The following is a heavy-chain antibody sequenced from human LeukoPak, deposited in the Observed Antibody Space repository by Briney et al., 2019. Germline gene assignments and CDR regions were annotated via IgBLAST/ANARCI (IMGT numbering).Heavy chain of an antibody. CDR1: GGSISNNAYY. CDR3: ARHTRGSGSYY. CDR2: IYYTGST. Sequence: SETLSLTCTVSGGSISNNAYYWGWIRQSPGKRLEWIGIIYYTGSTSYTPSLQSRVTISVDTSKNQFSLNLNSMTAADTAVYYCARHTRGSGSYYWGQGTLVTVSS. J-gene: IGHJ4*02. D-gene: IGHD3-10*01. V-gene: IGHV4-39*01.